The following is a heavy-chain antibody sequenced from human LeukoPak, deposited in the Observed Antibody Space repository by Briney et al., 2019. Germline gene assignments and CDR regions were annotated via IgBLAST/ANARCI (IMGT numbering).Heavy chain of an antibody. CDR2: IYYSGST. V-gene: IGHV4-30-4*01. D-gene: IGHD3-3*01. CDR1: GDSISNGDYY. Sequence: SETLSLTCTVSGDSISNGDYYWSWIRQPPGKGLEWIGYIYYSGSTYYNPSLKSRVTISVDTSKNQFSLRLSPATAADTAVYYCASLPWSGFPYYFDYWGQGTLVTVSS. CDR3: ASLPWSGFPYYFDY. J-gene: IGHJ4*02.